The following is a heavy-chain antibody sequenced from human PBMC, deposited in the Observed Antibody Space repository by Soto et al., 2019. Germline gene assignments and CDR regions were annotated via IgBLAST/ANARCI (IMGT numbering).Heavy chain of an antibody. CDR3: AKDRLVVSSGYYGFFDY. V-gene: IGHV3-30*04. CDR2: ISYDDGRNK. CDR1: GFTFSKYA. Sequence: PGGSLRLSCEASGFTFSKYAMHWVRQAPGKGLEWVAVISYDDGRNKYYADSVKGRFTISRDNSKNTLYLQMNSLRAEDTAVYYCAKDRLVVSSGYYGFFDYWGQGTLVTVSS. J-gene: IGHJ4*02. D-gene: IGHD3-22*01.